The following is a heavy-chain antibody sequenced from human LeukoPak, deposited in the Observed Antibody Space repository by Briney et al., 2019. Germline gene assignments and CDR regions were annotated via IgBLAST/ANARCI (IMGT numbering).Heavy chain of an antibody. V-gene: IGHV4-59*01. CDR1: GGSISSYY. CDR3: ARDGGEMATMLGY. D-gene: IGHD5-24*01. J-gene: IGHJ4*02. CDR2: IYYSGST. Sequence: SETLSLTCTVSGGSISSYYWSWIRQPPGKGLEWIGYIYYSGSTNCNPSLKSRVTISVGTSKNPFSLKLSSVTAADTAVYYCARDGGEMATMLGYWGQGTLVTVSS.